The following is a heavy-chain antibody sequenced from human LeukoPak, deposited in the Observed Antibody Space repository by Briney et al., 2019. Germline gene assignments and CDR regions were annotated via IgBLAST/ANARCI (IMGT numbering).Heavy chain of an antibody. CDR1: DGSISGYF. J-gene: IGHJ4*02. CDR3: ARGARFASASYGGIDL. Sequence: SETLSLTCTVSDGSISGYFWSWIRQSPGKGLQWIGDIYYSGTTKFNPSLRSRAAMSVDTSNNRFSLRLTSVAAADTAIYYCARGARFASASYGGIDLWGQGTLVTVSS. V-gene: IGHV4-59*01. D-gene: IGHD3-10*01. CDR2: IYYSGTT.